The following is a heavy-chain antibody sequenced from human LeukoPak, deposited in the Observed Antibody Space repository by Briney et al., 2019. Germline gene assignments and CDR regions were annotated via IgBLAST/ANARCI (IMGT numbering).Heavy chain of an antibody. CDR1: RFTLSSYS. Sequence: GGSLRLSCAASRFTLSSYSMNWVRQAPGKGLEWVSSISSSSSYIYYADSVKGRFTISRDNAKNSLYLQMNSLRAEDTAVYYCARVIPYSSSSPVDYWGQGTLVTVSS. D-gene: IGHD6-6*01. CDR3: ARVIPYSSSSPVDY. CDR2: ISSSSSYI. V-gene: IGHV3-21*01. J-gene: IGHJ4*02.